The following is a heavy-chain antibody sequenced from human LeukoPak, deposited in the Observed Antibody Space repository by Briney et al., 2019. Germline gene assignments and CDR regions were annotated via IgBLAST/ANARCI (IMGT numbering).Heavy chain of an antibody. D-gene: IGHD5-18*01. V-gene: IGHV1-69*13. CDR3: ASNGVQLWLHYFDY. Sequence: SVKVSCKASGGTFSSYAISWVRQAPGQGLEWMGGIIPIFGTANYAQKFQGRVTITADESTSTAYMELSSLRSEDTAVYYCASNGVQLWLHYFDYCGQGTLVTVSS. J-gene: IGHJ4*02. CDR2: IIPIFGTA. CDR1: GGTFSSYA.